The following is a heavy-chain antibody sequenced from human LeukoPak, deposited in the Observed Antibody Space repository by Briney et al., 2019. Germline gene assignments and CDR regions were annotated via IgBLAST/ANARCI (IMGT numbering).Heavy chain of an antibody. Sequence: PGGSLRLCCAASGFTFRSYAMSWVRQAPGKGLEWVSGLSGSGDNTYYADSVKGRFTISRDNSKNTLYLQMNSLRAEDTAVYYCAKPPLVLTGYYLDAFDIWGQGTMVTVSP. V-gene: IGHV3-23*01. D-gene: IGHD3-9*01. CDR1: GFTFRSYA. CDR2: LSGSGDNT. J-gene: IGHJ3*02. CDR3: AKPPLVLTGYYLDAFDI.